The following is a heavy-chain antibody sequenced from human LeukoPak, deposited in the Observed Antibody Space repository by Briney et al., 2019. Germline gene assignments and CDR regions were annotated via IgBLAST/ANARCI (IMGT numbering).Heavy chain of an antibody. CDR1: GGSISSGDYY. D-gene: IGHD3-22*01. Sequence: SQTLSLTCTVSGGSISSGDYYWSWIRQPPGKGLEWIGYMYYSGSTYYNPSLKSRVTISVDTSKNQFSLKLSSVTAADTAVYYCARDSIYYDSRGPDAFDIWGQGTMVTVSS. J-gene: IGHJ3*02. CDR2: MYYSGST. V-gene: IGHV4-30-4*01. CDR3: ARDSIYYDSRGPDAFDI.